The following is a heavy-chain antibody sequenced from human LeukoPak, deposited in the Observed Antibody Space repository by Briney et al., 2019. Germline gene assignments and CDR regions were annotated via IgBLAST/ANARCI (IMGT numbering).Heavy chain of an antibody. V-gene: IGHV3-53*01. CDR2: IYSGGST. J-gene: IGHJ4*02. Sequence: PGGSLRLSCAASGFTVSSNYMSWVRQAPGKGLEWVSVIYSGGSTYYADSVKGRFTISRDNSKNTLYLQMNSLRAEDTAVYYCARDDDSSGYPFDYWGQGTLVTVSS. CDR3: ARDDDSSGYPFDY. CDR1: GFTVSSNY. D-gene: IGHD3-22*01.